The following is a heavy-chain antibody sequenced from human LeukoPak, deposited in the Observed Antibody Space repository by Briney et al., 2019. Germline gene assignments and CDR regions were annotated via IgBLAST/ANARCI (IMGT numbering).Heavy chain of an antibody. Sequence: GGSLRLSCAASGFTFSSYGMHWARQAPGKGLECVAVIWYDGRNVWYGDSVKGRFTISRDNSKNTLYLQLNSLRAEDTAMYYCARGRGFGGFGELSPWGQGTLVTVSS. CDR2: IWYDGRNV. D-gene: IGHD3-10*01. J-gene: IGHJ5*02. CDR3: ARGRGFGGFGELSP. CDR1: GFTFSSYG. V-gene: IGHV3-33*08.